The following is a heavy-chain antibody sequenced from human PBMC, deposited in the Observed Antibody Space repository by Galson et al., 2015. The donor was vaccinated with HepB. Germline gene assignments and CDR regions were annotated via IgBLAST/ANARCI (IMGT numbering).Heavy chain of an antibody. D-gene: IGHD5-18*01. Sequence: SVKVSCKASGYTFAGYYMHWVRQAPGQGLEWMGWINPNSGGTNYAQKFQGWVTMTRDTSISTAYMELSRLRSDDTAVYYCARGWGSYEANYYYYYGMDVWGQGTTVTVSS. CDR2: INPNSGGT. CDR3: ARGWGSYEANYYYYYGMDV. J-gene: IGHJ6*02. CDR1: GYTFAGYY. V-gene: IGHV1-2*04.